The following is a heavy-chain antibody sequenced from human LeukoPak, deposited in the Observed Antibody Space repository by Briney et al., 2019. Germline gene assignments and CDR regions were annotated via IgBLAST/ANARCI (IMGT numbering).Heavy chain of an antibody. J-gene: IGHJ4*02. D-gene: IGHD4-17*01. CDR1: GFTFSSYG. Sequence: GRSLRLSCAASGFTFSSYGMHWVRQAPGKGLEWVAVIWYDGSNKYYADSVKGRFTISRDNSKNTLYLQMNSLRAEDTAVYYCAKDLRDYRYYFDYWGQGTLVTVCS. V-gene: IGHV3-33*06. CDR3: AKDLRDYRYYFDY. CDR2: IWYDGSNK.